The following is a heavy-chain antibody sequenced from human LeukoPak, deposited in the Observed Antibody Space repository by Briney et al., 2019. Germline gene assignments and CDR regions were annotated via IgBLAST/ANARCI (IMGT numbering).Heavy chain of an antibody. CDR2: INPGGGST. D-gene: IGHD4-17*01. CDR3: ARESYGEEDN. Sequence: ASVKVSCKASGYTFNSYYMHWVRQAPGQGLEWMGIINPGGGSTSYAQRFQGRVTMTRDTSTSTVYMELSSLRSEDTAVYYCARESYGEEDNWGQGTLVTVSS. V-gene: IGHV1-46*02. J-gene: IGHJ4*02. CDR1: GYTFNSYY.